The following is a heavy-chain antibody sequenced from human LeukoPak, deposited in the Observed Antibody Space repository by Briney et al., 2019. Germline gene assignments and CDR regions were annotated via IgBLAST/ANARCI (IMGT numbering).Heavy chain of an antibody. CDR3: ARFGYSYGYGHDY. CDR1: GFTFSSYA. CDR2: ISYDGSNK. Sequence: GGSLRLSCAASGFTFSSYAMHWVRQPPGKGLEWVAVISYDGSNKYYTDSVKGRFTISRDNSKNTLYLQMNSLRAEDTAVYYCARFGYSYGYGHDYWGQGTLVTVSS. D-gene: IGHD5-18*01. V-gene: IGHV3-30*14. J-gene: IGHJ4*02.